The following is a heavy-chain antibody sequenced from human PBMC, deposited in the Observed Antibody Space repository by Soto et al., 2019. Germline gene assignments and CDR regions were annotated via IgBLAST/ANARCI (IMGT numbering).Heavy chain of an antibody. J-gene: IGHJ4*02. CDR3: AKARAQYYDFWSGYPVDY. CDR2: ISGSGGST. Sequence: EVPLLESGGGLVQPGGSLRLSCAASGFTFSSYAMSWVRQAPGKGLEWVSAISGSGGSTYYADSVKGRFTISRDNSKNKLYLQMNSLRAEDTAVYYCAKARAQYYDFWSGYPVDYWGQGTLVTVSS. CDR1: GFTFSSYA. D-gene: IGHD3-3*01. V-gene: IGHV3-23*01.